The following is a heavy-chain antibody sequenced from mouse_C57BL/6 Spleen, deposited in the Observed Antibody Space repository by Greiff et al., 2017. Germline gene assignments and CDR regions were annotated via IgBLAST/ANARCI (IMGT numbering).Heavy chain of an antibody. CDR3: RVKVMDGGFDY. V-gene: IGHV1-64*01. Sequence: QVQLQQPGAELVKPGASVKLSCKASGYTFTSYWMHWVKQRPGQGLEWIGMIDPNSGSTNYNEKFKSKATLTVDKSSSTAYMQLSSLTSEDSAVXDSRVKVMDGGFDYWGQGTTLTVSA. D-gene: IGHD1-3*01. CDR2: IDPNSGST. J-gene: IGHJ2*01. CDR1: GYTFTSYW.